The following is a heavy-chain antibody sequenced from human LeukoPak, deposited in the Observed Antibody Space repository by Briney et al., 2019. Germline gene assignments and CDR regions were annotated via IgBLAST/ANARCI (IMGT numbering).Heavy chain of an antibody. CDR1: GYTFTSYG. V-gene: IGHV1-69*06. D-gene: IGHD3-16*01. J-gene: IGHJ6*03. CDR3: ASHTSFPTYYYYMDV. CDR2: IIPIFGTA. Sequence: SVKVSCKASGYTFTSYGISWVRQAPGQGLEWMGGIIPIFGTANYAQKFQGRITITADKSTSTAYMELSSLRSEDTAVYYCASHTSFPTYYYYMDVWGKGTTVTVSS.